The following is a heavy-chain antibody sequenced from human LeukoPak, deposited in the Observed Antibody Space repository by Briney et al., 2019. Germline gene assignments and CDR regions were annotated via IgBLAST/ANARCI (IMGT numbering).Heavy chain of an antibody. CDR1: GFTFSSYG. CDR2: ISGSGGST. CDR3: AKVPLTMSKGY. D-gene: IGHD3-3*01. J-gene: IGHJ4*02. Sequence: GGPLRLSCAASGFTFSSYGMSWVRQAPGKGLEWVSAISGSGGSTYYADSVKGRFTISRDNSKNTLYLQMNSLRAEDTAVYYCAKVPLTMSKGYWGQGTLVTVSS. V-gene: IGHV3-23*01.